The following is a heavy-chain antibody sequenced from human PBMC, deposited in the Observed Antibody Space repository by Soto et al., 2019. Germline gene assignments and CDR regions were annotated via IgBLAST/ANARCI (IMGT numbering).Heavy chain of an antibody. CDR1: GYTFTSYG. CDR3: AREFWSVPPPYSGSYLLDIYYYYYGMDV. D-gene: IGHD1-26*01. V-gene: IGHV1-18*01. J-gene: IGHJ6*02. CDR2: ISAYNGNT. Sequence: ASVKVSCKASGYTFTSYGISWVRQAPGQGLEWMGWISAYNGNTNYAQKLQGRVTMTTDKSTSTADMELRSLRSDDTAVYYCAREFWSVPPPYSGSYLLDIYYYYYGMDVWGQGTTVTVSS.